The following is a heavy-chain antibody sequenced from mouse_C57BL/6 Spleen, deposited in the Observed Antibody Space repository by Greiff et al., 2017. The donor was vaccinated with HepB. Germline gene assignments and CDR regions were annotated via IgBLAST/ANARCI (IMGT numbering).Heavy chain of an antibody. J-gene: IGHJ2*01. CDR1: GYAFSSSW. V-gene: IGHV1-82*01. CDR2: IYPGDGDT. CDR3: ARRNYACFDY. D-gene: IGHD1-1*02. Sequence: VQLQQSGPELVKPGASVKISCKASGYAFSSSWMNWVKQRPGKGLEWIGRIYPGDGDTNYNGKFKGKATLTADKSSSTAYMQLSSLTSEDAAVYFCARRNYACFDYWGQGTTLTVSS.